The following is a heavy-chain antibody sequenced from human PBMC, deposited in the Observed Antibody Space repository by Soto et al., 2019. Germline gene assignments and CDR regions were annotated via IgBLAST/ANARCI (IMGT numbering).Heavy chain of an antibody. CDR3: ARDGGNSGVDAFDI. D-gene: IGHD2-21*02. CDR2: IYYSGST. V-gene: IGHV4-59*01. Sequence: QVQLQESGPGLVKPSETLSLTCTVSGGSIRSYYWSWIRQPPGKGLEWIGYIYYSGSTNYNPSLKSRVTISVDTSKNQFSLKLSSVTAADTAVYYCARDGGNSGVDAFDIWGQGTMVTVSS. J-gene: IGHJ3*02. CDR1: GGSIRSYY.